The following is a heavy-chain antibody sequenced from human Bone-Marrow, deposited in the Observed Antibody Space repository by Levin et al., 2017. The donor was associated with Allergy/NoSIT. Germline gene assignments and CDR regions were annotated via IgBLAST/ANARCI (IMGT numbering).Heavy chain of an antibody. CDR3: AKGIAYYYDSSPGDY. J-gene: IGHJ4*02. CDR1: GFTFSSYG. D-gene: IGHD3-22*01. CDR2: ISYDGSNK. V-gene: IGHV3-30*18. Sequence: GESLKISCAASGFTFSSYGMHWVRQAPGKGLEWVAVISYDGSNKYYADSVKGRFTISRDNSKNTLYLQMNSLRAEDTAVYYCAKGIAYYYDSSPGDYWGQGTLVTVSS.